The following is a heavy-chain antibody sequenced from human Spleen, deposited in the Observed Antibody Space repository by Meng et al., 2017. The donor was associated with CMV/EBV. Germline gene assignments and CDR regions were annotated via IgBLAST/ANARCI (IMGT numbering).Heavy chain of an antibody. Sequence: GESLKISCAASGFTFSSYAMHWVRQAPGKGLEWVALTSFDGTNNFYADSVKGRFTISRDNSKNTVYLQMNGLRTEDTAVYYCARVDTAYDLPLDFWGQGTLVTVSS. J-gene: IGHJ4*02. CDR1: GFTFSSYA. D-gene: IGHD5-12*01. V-gene: IGHV3-30*04. CDR2: TSFDGTNN. CDR3: ARVDTAYDLPLDF.